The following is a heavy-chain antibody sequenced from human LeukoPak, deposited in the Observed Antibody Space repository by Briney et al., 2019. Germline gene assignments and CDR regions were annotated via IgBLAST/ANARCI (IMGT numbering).Heavy chain of an antibody. V-gene: IGHV3-23*01. Sequence: GGSLRLSCAASGFTFSSYAMSWARQAPGKGLEWVSAISGSGGSTYYADSVKGRFTISRDNSRNTLYLQMNSLRAEDTAIYYCAKNGDRGAYCSGGTCYPYYYYYMDVWGKGTTVTISS. CDR2: ISGSGGST. D-gene: IGHD2-15*01. CDR3: AKNGDRGAYCSGGTCYPYYYYYMDV. J-gene: IGHJ6*03. CDR1: GFTFSSYA.